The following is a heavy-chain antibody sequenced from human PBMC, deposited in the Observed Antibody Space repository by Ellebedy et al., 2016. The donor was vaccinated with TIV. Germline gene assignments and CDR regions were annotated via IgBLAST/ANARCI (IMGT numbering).Heavy chain of an antibody. CDR3: AREARGTEGFDP. V-gene: IGHV1-46*01. J-gene: IGHJ5*02. D-gene: IGHD2-15*01. CDR2: IDTSDGVK. CDR1: GYTFTNYY. Sequence: AASVKVSCKASGYTFTNYYIHWVRQARDQGLAWMGIIDTSDGVKHYPQKFQGRVTMTRATSTSTLYMQLISLRSEDTAVYDCAREARGTEGFDPWGQGTLGTVSS.